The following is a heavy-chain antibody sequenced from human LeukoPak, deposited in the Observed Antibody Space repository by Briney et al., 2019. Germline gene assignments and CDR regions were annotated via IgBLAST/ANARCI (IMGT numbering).Heavy chain of an antibody. D-gene: IGHD3-10*01. V-gene: IGHV1-69*13. CDR2: IIPIFGTA. J-gene: IGHJ6*02. CDR3: ARGFWGPGSATPEYYCYGMDA. Sequence: ASVKVSCKASGGTFSSYAISWVRQAPGQGLEWMGGIIPIFGTANYAQKFQGRVTITADESTSTAYMELSSLRSEDTAVYYCARGFWGPGSATPEYYCYGMDAWGQGTTVTVSS. CDR1: GGTFSSYA.